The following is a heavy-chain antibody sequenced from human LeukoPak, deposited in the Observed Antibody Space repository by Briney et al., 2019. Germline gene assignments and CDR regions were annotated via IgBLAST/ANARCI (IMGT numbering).Heavy chain of an antibody. D-gene: IGHD5-12*01. J-gene: IGHJ4*02. CDR2: INHSGST. V-gene: IGHV4-34*01. CDR3: ARDPGSGYDSRGFDY. Sequence: SETLSLTCAVYGGSFSGYYWSWIRQPPGKGLEWIGEINHSGSTKYNPSLKSRVTMSVDTSKNQFSLKLSSVTAADTAVYYCARDPGSGYDSRGFDYWGQGTLVTVSS. CDR1: GGSFSGYY.